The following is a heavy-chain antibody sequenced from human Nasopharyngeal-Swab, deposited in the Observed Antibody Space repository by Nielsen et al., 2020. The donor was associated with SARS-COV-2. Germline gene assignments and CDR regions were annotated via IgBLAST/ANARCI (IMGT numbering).Heavy chain of an antibody. CDR1: GFPLSSYW. D-gene: IGHD3-3*01. V-gene: IGHV3-7*01. CDR2: IKQDGSEK. J-gene: IGHJ6*02. Sequence: GESLKIPCAAPGFPLSSYWMSGVRQAPGKGLEGVANIKQDGSEKYYVDSVKGRFTISRDNAKNSLYLQMNSMRAEDTAVYYCARDGNTYYDFWSGYYNYYYYGMDVWGQGTTVTVSS. CDR3: ARDGNTYYDFWSGYYNYYYYGMDV.